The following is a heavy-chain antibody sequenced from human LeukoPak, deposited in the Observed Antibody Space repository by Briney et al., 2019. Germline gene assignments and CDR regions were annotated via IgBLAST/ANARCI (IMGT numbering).Heavy chain of an antibody. CDR1: GGSISSTSYY. CDR2: IYTSGNT. J-gene: IGHJ3*02. V-gene: IGHV4-61*02. D-gene: IGHD6-13*01. Sequence: SETLSLTCTVSGGSISSTSYYWTWIRQPAGKGLEWIGRIYTSGNTNYNPSLKSRVAISVDTSKNQFSLKLSSVTAADTAVYYCAGGYIAAVGTYAFDIWGQGTMVTVSS. CDR3: AGGYIAAVGTYAFDI.